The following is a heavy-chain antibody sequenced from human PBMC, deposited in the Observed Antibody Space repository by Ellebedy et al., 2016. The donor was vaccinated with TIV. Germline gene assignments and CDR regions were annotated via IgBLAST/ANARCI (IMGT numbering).Heavy chain of an antibody. J-gene: IGHJ3*02. V-gene: IGHV4-31*03. D-gene: IGHD4/OR15-4a*01. CDR3: ASGRANYNDAFDI. CDR1: GGSISSGGYY. Sequence: SETLSLXXTVSGGSISSGGYYWSWIRQHPGKGLEWIGYIYYSGSTYYNPSLKSRVTISVDTSKNQFSLKLSSVTAADTAVYYCASGRANYNDAFDIWGQGTMVTVSS. CDR2: IYYSGST.